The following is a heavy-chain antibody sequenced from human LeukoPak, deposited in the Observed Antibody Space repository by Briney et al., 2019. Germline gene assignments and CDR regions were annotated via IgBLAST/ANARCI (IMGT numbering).Heavy chain of an antibody. Sequence: GGSLRLSCAASGFTVSSNYMSWVRQAPGKGLEWVSVIYSGGSTYYADSVKGRFTNSRDNSKNPLYLQMNSLRAEDTAVYYCARDLNSGGFDYWGQGTLVTASS. D-gene: IGHD3-10*01. J-gene: IGHJ4*02. V-gene: IGHV3-53*01. CDR1: GFTVSSNY. CDR2: IYSGGST. CDR3: ARDLNSGGFDY.